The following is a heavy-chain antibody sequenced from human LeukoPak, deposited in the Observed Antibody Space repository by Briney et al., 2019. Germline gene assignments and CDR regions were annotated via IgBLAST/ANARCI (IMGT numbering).Heavy chain of an antibody. CDR2: INHSGST. D-gene: IGHD3-3*01. J-gene: IGHJ6*02. V-gene: IGHV4-34*01. Sequence: SETLSLTCAVYGGSFSGYYWSWIRQPPGKGLEWIGEINHSGSTNYNPSLKSRVTISVDTSKNQFSLKLSSVTAADTAVYYCARALGYYDFWSGYYMVYYYYGMDVWGQGTTVTVSS. CDR3: ARALGYYDFWSGYYMVYYYYGMDV. CDR1: GGSFSGYY.